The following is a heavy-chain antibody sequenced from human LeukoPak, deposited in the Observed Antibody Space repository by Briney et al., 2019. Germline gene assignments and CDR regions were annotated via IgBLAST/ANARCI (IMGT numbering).Heavy chain of an antibody. D-gene: IGHD3-9*01. V-gene: IGHV4-4*07. J-gene: IGHJ4*02. Sequence: PSETLSLTCTVSGGSISNYYWSWIRQPAGKGLEWIGRIYTSGSTNYNPSLKSRVTMSVDTSKNQFSLKLSSVTAADTAVYYCARRPRYFVNPLDYWGQGTLVTVSS. CDR1: GGSISNYY. CDR2: IYTSGST. CDR3: ARRPRYFVNPLDY.